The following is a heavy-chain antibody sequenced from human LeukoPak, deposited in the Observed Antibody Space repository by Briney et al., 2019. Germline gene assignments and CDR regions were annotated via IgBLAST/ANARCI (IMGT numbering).Heavy chain of an antibody. CDR2: IIPIFGTA. J-gene: IGHJ5*02. D-gene: IGHD3-9*01. CDR1: GGTFSSYA. V-gene: IGHV1-69*06. Sequence: SVKVSCKASGGTFSSYAISWVRQAPGQGLEWMGGIIPIFGTANYAQKFQGRVTITADKSTSTAYLELSSLRSEDTAVYYCAREYYDILTGYPNWFDPWGQGTLVTVSS. CDR3: AREYYDILTGYPNWFDP.